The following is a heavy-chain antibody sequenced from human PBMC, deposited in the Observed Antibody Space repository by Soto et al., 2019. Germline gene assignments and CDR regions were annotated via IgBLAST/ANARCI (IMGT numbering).Heavy chain of an antibody. D-gene: IGHD3-10*01. J-gene: IGHJ4*02. CDR1: GGSISSYY. CDR2: IYSGGST. V-gene: IGHV4-4*07. Sequence: HVQLQESGPGLVKPSETLSLTCTGSGGSISSYYWSWIRQPAGIGLEWIGGIYSGGSTKYNPSLKSRVTMSVDTSNNQFSVKVTAVAAADTAVNNCARGPGRVGDVSLDYWGQGTLVTV. CDR3: ARGPGRVGDVSLDY.